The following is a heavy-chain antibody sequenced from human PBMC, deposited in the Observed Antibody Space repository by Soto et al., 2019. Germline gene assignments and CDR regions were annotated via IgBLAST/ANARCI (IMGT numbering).Heavy chain of an antibody. D-gene: IGHD2-2*01. CDR1: GFTFSSFA. Sequence: EVQLLESGGGLVQPGGSLRLSCAASGFTFSSFAMSWVRQAPGKGLEWVSAITGSGDATFYADSVRGRFTISRDNSKNTLYLQMNSLGAEDTALYYCASGLVGYCSSSSCHAYRFDPWGQGTLVTASS. CDR3: ASGLVGYCSSSSCHAYRFDP. CDR2: ITGSGDAT. J-gene: IGHJ5*02. V-gene: IGHV3-23*01.